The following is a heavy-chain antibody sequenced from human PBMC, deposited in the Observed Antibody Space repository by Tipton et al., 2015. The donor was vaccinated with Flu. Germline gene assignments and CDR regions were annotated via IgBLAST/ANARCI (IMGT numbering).Heavy chain of an antibody. CDR2: VYDDGRT. V-gene: IGHV3-53*01. CDR3: ARDEGGTYPD. Sequence: AVSGFTVSTSYMSWVRQPPGKGLEWVSIVYDDGRTYYADSVEGRFAISRDNSKNILYLQRNSLRADDTAVYFCARDEGGTYPDWGQGTLVTVSS. J-gene: IGHJ4*02. D-gene: IGHD1-14*01. CDR1: GFTVSTSY.